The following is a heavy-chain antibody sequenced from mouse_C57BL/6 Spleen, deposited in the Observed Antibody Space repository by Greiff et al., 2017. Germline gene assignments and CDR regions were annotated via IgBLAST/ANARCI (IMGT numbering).Heavy chain of an antibody. J-gene: IGHJ4*01. V-gene: IGHV1-55*01. D-gene: IGHD1-1*01. CDR2: IYPGSGST. CDR3: ARSTTVVATGDAMDD. CDR1: GYTFTSYW. Sequence: QVQLQQPGAELVKPGASVTMSCKASGYTFTSYWITWVKQRPGQGLEWIGAIYPGSGSTNYNEKFKSKATLTVDTSYSTAYMQLSSLTSKDTAVYYCARSTTVVATGDAMDDWGQGTSVTVSS.